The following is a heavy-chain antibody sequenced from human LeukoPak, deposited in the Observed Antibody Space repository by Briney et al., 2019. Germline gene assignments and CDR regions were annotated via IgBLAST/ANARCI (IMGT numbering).Heavy chain of an antibody. CDR3: ARDECSGGSCYYYYYYGMDV. Sequence: GGSLRLSCAASGFTFSSYWMSWGRQAPGKGLEGVANIKQDGSEKYYVDSVKGRFTISRDNAKNSLYLQMNSLRAEDTAVYYCARDECSGGSCYYYYYYGMDVWGKGTTVTVSS. CDR1: GFTFSSYW. V-gene: IGHV3-7*03. J-gene: IGHJ6*04. CDR2: IKQDGSEK. D-gene: IGHD2-15*01.